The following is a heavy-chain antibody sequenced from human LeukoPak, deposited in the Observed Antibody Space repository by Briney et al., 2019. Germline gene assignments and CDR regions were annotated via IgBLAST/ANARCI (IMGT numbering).Heavy chain of an antibody. CDR3: ARDLRLREIYGMDV. V-gene: IGHV4-4*02. CDR1: GGSISSSNW. D-gene: IGHD6-25*01. J-gene: IGHJ6*02. CDR2: INHSGNT. Sequence: PSETLSLTCAVSGGSISSSNWWSWIRQPPGKGLEWIGEINHSGNTNYNPSLKSRVTISVDTSKNQFSLKLSSVAAADTAVYYCARDLRLREIYGMDVWGQGTTVTVSS.